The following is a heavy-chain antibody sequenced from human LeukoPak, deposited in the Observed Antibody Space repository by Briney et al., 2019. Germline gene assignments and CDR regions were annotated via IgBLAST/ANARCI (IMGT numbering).Heavy chain of an antibody. CDR3: ARGGGRSWYIRWFEP. CDR1: GHSINSHY. V-gene: IGHV4-59*11. Sequence: SETLSLTCTVSGHSINSHYWGWIRQSPEKGLEWIGYIYHDGSGDNNPSLKSRVTISMDTSRNQFSLKLRSATAADTAVYYCARGGGRSWYIRWFEPWGQGTLVTVSS. CDR2: IYHDGSG. D-gene: IGHD6-13*01. J-gene: IGHJ5*02.